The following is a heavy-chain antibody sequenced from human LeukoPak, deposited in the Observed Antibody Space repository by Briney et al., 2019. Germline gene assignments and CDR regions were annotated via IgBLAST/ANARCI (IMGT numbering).Heavy chain of an antibody. V-gene: IGHV4-30-2*01. J-gene: IGHJ4*02. CDR2: IYHSGST. Sequence: SETLSLTCTVSGGSISSGGYYWSWIRQPPGKGLEWIGYIYHSGSTYYNPSLKSRVTISVDRSKNQFSLKLSSVTAADTAVYYCARGGLIAARPDYWGQGTLVTVSP. CDR1: GGSISSGGYY. CDR3: ARGGLIAARPDY. D-gene: IGHD6-6*01.